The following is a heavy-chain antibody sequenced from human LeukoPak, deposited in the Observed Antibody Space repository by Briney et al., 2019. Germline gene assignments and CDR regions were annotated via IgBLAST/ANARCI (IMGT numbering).Heavy chain of an antibody. Sequence: VGSLRLSFTASGFSFSTYSMNWVRQAPGKGLEWVSYIVGSSSNIYYADSVKGRFTISRDNAKNSLYLQMDSLRAEDTAVYYCATDSPETAAFDYWGQGTLVTVSS. CDR3: ATDSPETAAFDY. CDR1: GFSFSTYS. V-gene: IGHV3-48*04. CDR2: IVGSSSNI. D-gene: IGHD1-1*01. J-gene: IGHJ4*02.